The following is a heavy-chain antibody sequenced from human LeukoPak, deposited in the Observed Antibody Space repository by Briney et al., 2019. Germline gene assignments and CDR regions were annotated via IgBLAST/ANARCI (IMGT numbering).Heavy chain of an antibody. Sequence: ASVKVSCKASGYTFTGYYMHWLRQAPGQGLEWMGRINPNSGGTNYAQKFQGRVTMTRDTSISTVYMELSRLRSDDTAVYYCARVLAAAGNVYGYWGQGTLVTVSS. V-gene: IGHV1-2*06. D-gene: IGHD6-13*01. J-gene: IGHJ4*02. CDR1: GYTFTGYY. CDR2: INPNSGGT. CDR3: ARVLAAAGNVYGY.